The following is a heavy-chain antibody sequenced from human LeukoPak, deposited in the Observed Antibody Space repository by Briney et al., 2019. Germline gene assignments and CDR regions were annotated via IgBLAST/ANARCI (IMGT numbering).Heavy chain of an antibody. D-gene: IGHD6-19*01. CDR3: ASRITVAGNYFDY. CDR1: GGSISSYY. J-gene: IGHJ4*02. CDR2: IYHSGST. Sequence: PSETLSLTCTVSGGSISSYYWSWIRQPPGKGLEWIGSIYHSGSTYYNPSLKSRVTISVDTSKNRFSLRLSSVTAADTAVYYCASRITVAGNYFDYWGQGTLVTVSS. V-gene: IGHV4-59*08.